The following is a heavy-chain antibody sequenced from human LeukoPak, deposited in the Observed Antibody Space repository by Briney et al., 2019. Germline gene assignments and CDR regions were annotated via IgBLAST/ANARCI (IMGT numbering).Heavy chain of an antibody. CDR1: GFTFSTYG. CDR3: AKDLGVQWRLPYYSDY. D-gene: IGHD3-3*01. V-gene: IGHV3-30*18. J-gene: IGHJ4*02. CDR2: ISYDGSNK. Sequence: GGSLRLSCAASGFTFSTYGMHWVRRAPGKGLEWVAVISYDGSNKYYADPVKGRFTISRDNSKHTLYLQMNSLRGEDTAVYYCAKDLGVQWRLPYYSDYWGQGTLVTVSS.